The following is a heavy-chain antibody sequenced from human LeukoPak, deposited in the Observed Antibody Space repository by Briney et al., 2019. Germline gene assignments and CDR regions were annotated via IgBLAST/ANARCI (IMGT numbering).Heavy chain of an antibody. Sequence: GESLKISCKGSGYSFTTYWIGWVRQMPGKGLEWMGIIYPGDSDTRYSPSFQGQVTISADKSINTAYLQWSSLKASDTAMYYCARSRYNWNAPTYFNYWGQGTLVTVSS. CDR2: IYPGDSDT. CDR1: GYSFTTYW. CDR3: ARSRYNWNAPTYFNY. J-gene: IGHJ4*02. V-gene: IGHV5-51*01. D-gene: IGHD1-20*01.